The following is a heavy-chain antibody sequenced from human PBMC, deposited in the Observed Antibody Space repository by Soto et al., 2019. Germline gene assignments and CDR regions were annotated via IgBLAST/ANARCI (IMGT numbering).Heavy chain of an antibody. Sequence: GESLKISCKGSGYKFTTYWIGWVRQMPGKGLEWMAIIYPDDSDSRYSPSLQGQVTISADKSISTAYLQWSSLKASDTAIYYCVATYGDYLDYWGQGTLVTVSS. CDR1: GYKFTTYW. V-gene: IGHV5-51*01. D-gene: IGHD4-17*01. J-gene: IGHJ4*02. CDR2: IYPDDSDS. CDR3: VATYGDYLDY.